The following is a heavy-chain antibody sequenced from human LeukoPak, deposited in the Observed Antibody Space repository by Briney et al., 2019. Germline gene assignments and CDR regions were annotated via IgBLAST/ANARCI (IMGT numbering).Heavy chain of an antibody. V-gene: IGHV4-59*01. J-gene: IGHJ4*02. CDR2: IYYSGST. CDR1: GGSIRSYH. Sequence: SETLSLTCTVSGGSIRSYHWNWIRQPPGKGLEWIGYIYYSGSTNYNPSLESRVTISLDRSKNQFSLRLSSVTAADTAVYYCARDWDGTFYFDYWGQGTLVTVSS. CDR3: ARDWDGTFYFDY. D-gene: IGHD1-1*01.